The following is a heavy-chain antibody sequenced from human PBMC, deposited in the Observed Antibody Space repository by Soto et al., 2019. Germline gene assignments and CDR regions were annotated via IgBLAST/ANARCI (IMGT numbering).Heavy chain of an antibody. CDR2: IYSGGST. Sequence: LRLSCAASGFTFSSNYMSWVRQAPGKGLEWVSVIYSGGSTYYADSVKGRFTISRDNSKNTLYLQMNSLRAEDTAVYYCASGTRAPTYSSGWYQYYWGQGTLVTVSS. J-gene: IGHJ4*02. V-gene: IGHV3-53*01. CDR3: ASGTRAPTYSSGWYQYY. D-gene: IGHD6-19*01. CDR1: GFTFSSNY.